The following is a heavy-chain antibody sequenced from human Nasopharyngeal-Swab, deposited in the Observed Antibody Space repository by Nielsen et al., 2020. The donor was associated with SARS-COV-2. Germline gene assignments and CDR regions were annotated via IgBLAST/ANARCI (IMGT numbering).Heavy chain of an antibody. V-gene: IGHV3-11*01. CDR1: GFTFSDYY. D-gene: IGHD3-10*01. Sequence: GGSLRLFCAASGFTFSDYYMSWIRQAPGKGLEWVSYISSSGSTIYYADSVKGRFTISRDNAKNSLYLQMNSLRAEDTAVYYCAKDKEDLRGVGSYDYWGQGTLVTVSS. CDR3: AKDKEDLRGVGSYDY. CDR2: ISSSGSTI. J-gene: IGHJ4*02.